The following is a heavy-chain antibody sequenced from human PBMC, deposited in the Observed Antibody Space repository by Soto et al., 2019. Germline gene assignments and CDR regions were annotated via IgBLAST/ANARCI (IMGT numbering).Heavy chain of an antibody. CDR2: IRNKANSYAT. CDR1: GFTFSDHY. Sequence: GGSLRLSCAASGFTFSDHYMDWVRQAPGKGLEWVGRIRNKANSYATEYAASVKGRFTISRDDSKNSLYLQMNSLRTEDTAVYYCARVPLVAGAAAAPGWFDPWGQGTLVTVSS. D-gene: IGHD2-2*01. CDR3: ARVPLVAGAAAAPGWFDP. V-gene: IGHV3-72*01. J-gene: IGHJ5*02.